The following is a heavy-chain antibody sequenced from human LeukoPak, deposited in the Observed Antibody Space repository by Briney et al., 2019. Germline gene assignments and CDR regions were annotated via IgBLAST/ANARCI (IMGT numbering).Heavy chain of an antibody. Sequence: PGGSLRLSCAASGFTFSSYAMSWARQAPGKGLEWVSGTSGSGGSTYYADSVKGRFTISRDNSKNTLYLQMNSLRAEDTAVYYCAKGPQSTYYYMDVWGKGTTVTVSS. CDR1: GFTFSSYA. V-gene: IGHV3-23*01. J-gene: IGHJ6*03. CDR3: AKGPQSTYYYMDV. CDR2: TSGSGGST. D-gene: IGHD2-2*01.